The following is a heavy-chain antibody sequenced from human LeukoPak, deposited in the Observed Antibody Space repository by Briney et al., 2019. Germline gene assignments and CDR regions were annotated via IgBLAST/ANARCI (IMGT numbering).Heavy chain of an antibody. CDR2: IYSGDTT. Sequence: PGGSLRLSCAASGFTVSTNYMSWVRQAPGKGLEWVSVIYSGDTTFYADSVKGRFTISRDNSKNTLYLQMNSLRVEDTAVYYCARGGGAEAFDIWGQGTMVTVSS. CDR1: GFTVSTNY. D-gene: IGHD2-21*01. J-gene: IGHJ3*02. V-gene: IGHV3-66*01. CDR3: ARGGGAEAFDI.